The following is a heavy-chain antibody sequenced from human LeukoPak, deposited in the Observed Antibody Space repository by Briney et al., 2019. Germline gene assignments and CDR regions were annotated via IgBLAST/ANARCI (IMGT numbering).Heavy chain of an antibody. D-gene: IGHD2-2*01. J-gene: IGHJ4*02. CDR3: AKEGGVFVVVPAANFDY. CDR2: ISGSGGST. CDR1: GFTFSSYA. Sequence: GGSLRLSCAASGFTFSSYAMSWVRQAPGKGLEWVSAISGSGGSTYYADSVKGRFTISRDNSKSTLYLQMNRLRAEDTAVYYCAKEGGVFVVVPAANFDYWGQGTLVTVSS. V-gene: IGHV3-23*01.